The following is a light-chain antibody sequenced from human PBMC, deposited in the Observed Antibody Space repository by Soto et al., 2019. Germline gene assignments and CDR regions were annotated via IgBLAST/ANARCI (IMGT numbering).Light chain of an antibody. Sequence: QSALTQPPSASGSPGQSVTISCTGTSSDVGAYDYVSWYQQHPGKAPKLMIYEINKRPSGVPDRFSGSKSGNTDSLTVSGLQAEDEDDYYCSSFAGSSNFPYVFGTGTKLTVL. J-gene: IGLJ1*01. CDR3: SSFAGSSNFPYV. V-gene: IGLV2-8*01. CDR2: EIN. CDR1: SSDVGAYDY.